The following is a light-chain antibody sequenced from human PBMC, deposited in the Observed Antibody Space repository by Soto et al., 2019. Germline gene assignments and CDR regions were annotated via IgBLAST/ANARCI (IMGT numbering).Light chain of an antibody. Sequence: QSVLTQPHSVSGAPGQRVTISCTGSSSNIGAGYDVHWYQQFPGRAPTLLVYSNMNRPSGVRDRFSGSKSGTSVSLAITGLQSEDEADYYRQSYDSSLSGVVFGGGTKLTVL. CDR1: SSNIGAGYD. J-gene: IGLJ2*01. V-gene: IGLV1-40*01. CDR3: QSYDSSLSGVV. CDR2: SNM.